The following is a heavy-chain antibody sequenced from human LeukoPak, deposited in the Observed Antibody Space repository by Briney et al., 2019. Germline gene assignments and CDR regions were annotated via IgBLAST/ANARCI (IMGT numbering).Heavy chain of an antibody. V-gene: IGHV5-51*01. CDR3: ARRYCSSTSCYNYMDV. CDR2: FYPGDSDT. CDR1: GYSFTSYW. D-gene: IGHD2-2*02. Sequence: GESLKISCKGSGYSFTSYWIGWVRQMPGKGLKSMGIFYPGDSDTRYSPSFQGQVTFSADKSISTAYLQWSSLKASDTAMYYCARRYCSSTSCYNYMDVWGKGTTVTVSS. J-gene: IGHJ6*03.